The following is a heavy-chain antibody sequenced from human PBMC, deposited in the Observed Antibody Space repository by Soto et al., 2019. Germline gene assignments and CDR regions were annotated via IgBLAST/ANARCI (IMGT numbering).Heavy chain of an antibody. Sequence: EVRLVESGGDLVQPGESLKLACAASGFTLSGSAVHWVRQASGKGLEWVGRIRSKANSYVTAYAASVEDRFTISRDDSENTAYLQMNSLKTEDTAVYYCATDLYCSGGSCSEAGDALDIWGQGTMVTVSS. CDR1: GFTLSGSA. CDR3: ATDLYCSGGSCSEAGDALDI. J-gene: IGHJ3*02. V-gene: IGHV3-73*02. CDR2: IRSKANSYVT. D-gene: IGHD2-15*01.